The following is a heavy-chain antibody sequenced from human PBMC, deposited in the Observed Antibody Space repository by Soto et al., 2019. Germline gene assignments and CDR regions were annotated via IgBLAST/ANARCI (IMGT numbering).Heavy chain of an antibody. J-gene: IGHJ4*02. V-gene: IGHV4-34*01. Sequence: QVQLQQWGAGLLKPSETLSLTCAVSGGSFNGYYWSWIRQPPGKGLEWIGEINHSGRANYNPTFKSRVSISVDTSKNQLSLLLSSVTAADTAVYYCAKGPQGGYYDSGSFYSSVDWGQGTLVTVSS. CDR3: AKGPQGGYYDSGSFYSSVD. D-gene: IGHD3-10*01. CDR1: GGSFNGYY. CDR2: INHSGRA.